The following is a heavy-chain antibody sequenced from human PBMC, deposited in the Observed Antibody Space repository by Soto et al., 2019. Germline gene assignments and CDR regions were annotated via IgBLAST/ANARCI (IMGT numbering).Heavy chain of an antibody. V-gene: IGHV3-21*06. Sequence: EVQLVESGGGLVRPGESLRLSCAASGFKFSSYTMNWVRQAPGKGLEWVSFVSGSGNFTFYADSVKGRFTISRDNAKDLVYLKMNSLRPEDTALYFCARRRLAGNWFDPWGPGTLVIVSS. D-gene: IGHD3-10*01. J-gene: IGHJ5*02. CDR3: ARRRLAGNWFDP. CDR2: VSGSGNFT. CDR1: GFKFSSYT.